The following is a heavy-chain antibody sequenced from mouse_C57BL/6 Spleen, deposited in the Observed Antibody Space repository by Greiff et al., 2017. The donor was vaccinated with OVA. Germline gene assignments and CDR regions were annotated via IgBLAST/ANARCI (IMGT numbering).Heavy chain of an antibody. CDR1: GFTFSDYY. J-gene: IGHJ2*01. CDR2: INYDGSST. V-gene: IGHV5-16*01. CDR3: ARGANPSWITTVVEGGFDY. Sequence: EVKLMESEGGLVQPGSSMKLSCTASGFTFSDYYMAWVRQVPEKCLEWVANINYDGSSTYYLASLKSRFIISRANAKNSLYLHMSSLKSYDTATYYCARGANPSWITTVVEGGFDYWGQGTTLTVSS. D-gene: IGHD1-1*01.